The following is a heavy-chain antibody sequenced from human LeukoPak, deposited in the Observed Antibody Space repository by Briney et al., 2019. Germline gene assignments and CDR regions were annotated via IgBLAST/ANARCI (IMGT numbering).Heavy chain of an antibody. J-gene: IGHJ4*02. D-gene: IGHD6-25*01. V-gene: IGHV4-31*03. CDR2: IYYSGST. CDR3: ARATSRPYYFDY. CDR1: GGSISSVNYY. Sequence: SETLSLTCTVSGGSISSVNYYWRWIRQHPGKGLGWIGYIYYSGSTFYNPSLKSRVTISVDTSKNQFSLKLSAVTAADTAVYYCARATSRPYYFDYWGQGTLVTVSS.